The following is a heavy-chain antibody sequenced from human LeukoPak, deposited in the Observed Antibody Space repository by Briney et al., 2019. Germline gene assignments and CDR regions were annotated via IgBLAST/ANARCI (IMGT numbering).Heavy chain of an antibody. D-gene: IGHD1-1*01. J-gene: IGHJ4*02. Sequence: GASVKVSCKASGYTFTGYYMHWVRQAPGQGLEWMGWINPNSGGTNYAQKFQGRVTMTRDTSISTAYMELSRLRSDDTAVYYCARDRDNWNDGGFDYWGQGTLVTVSS. CDR2: INPNSGGT. CDR1: GYTFTGYY. CDR3: ARDRDNWNDGGFDY. V-gene: IGHV1-2*02.